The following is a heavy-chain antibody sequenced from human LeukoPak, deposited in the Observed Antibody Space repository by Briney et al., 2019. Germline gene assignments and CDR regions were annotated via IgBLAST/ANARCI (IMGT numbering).Heavy chain of an antibody. CDR1: GFRFSSYV. V-gene: IGHV3-23*01. CDR2: IDGSDGAS. Sequence: GGSLRLSCAASGFRFSSYVMSRVRQAPGKGLEYVSSIDGSDGASYYADSVKGRFTISRDNSKNTLFLQMNSLRVEDTAVYYCARVDGGNYDYWGQGTLLTVSS. D-gene: IGHD4/OR15-4a*01. CDR3: ARVDGGNYDY. J-gene: IGHJ4*02.